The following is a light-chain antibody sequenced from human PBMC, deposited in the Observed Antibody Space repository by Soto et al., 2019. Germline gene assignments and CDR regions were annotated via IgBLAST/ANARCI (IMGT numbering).Light chain of an antibody. V-gene: IGKV1-39*01. CDR2: AAS. CDR1: QTISND. J-gene: IGKJ1*01. CDR3: QQSYRFPKT. Sequence: DIQMTQSPSSLSASVGDRVTITCRASQTISNDLNWFLQRPGKAPKLLIYAASSLQSGVPLRFSGSGYGTEFTLTIISLQPEDFATYYCQQSYRFPKTFGRGTKVDIK.